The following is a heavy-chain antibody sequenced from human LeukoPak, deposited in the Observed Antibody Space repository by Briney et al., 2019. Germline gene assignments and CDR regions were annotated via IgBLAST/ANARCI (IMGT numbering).Heavy chain of an antibody. CDR2: IYYSGST. CDR1: DRSSSSYY. V-gene: IGHV4-59*01. D-gene: IGHD1-14*01. CDR3: ARTTVTEPFDY. Sequence: SETLSLTCTASDRSSSSYYRSLIRQPPGNGMEWIGYIYYSGSTNYNPSLKSRVTISVDTSKNQFSLKLSSVTAADTAVYYCARTTVTEPFDYWGQGTLVTVSS. J-gene: IGHJ4*02.